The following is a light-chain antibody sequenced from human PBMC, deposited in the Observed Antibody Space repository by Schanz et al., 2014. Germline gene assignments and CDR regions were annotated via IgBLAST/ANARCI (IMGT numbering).Light chain of an antibody. Sequence: EVVMTQSPITLTVFPGERATLSCKTSQSVTTNLAWYQQKPGQAPRLLIYAASTRAAGIPARFDGSGSGKEFTLTISSLQPEDFEIYYCQHYDSYPPTFGQGTRLDIK. V-gene: IGKV3-15*01. CDR1: QSVTTN. CDR3: QHYDSYPPT. CDR2: AAS. J-gene: IGKJ5*01.